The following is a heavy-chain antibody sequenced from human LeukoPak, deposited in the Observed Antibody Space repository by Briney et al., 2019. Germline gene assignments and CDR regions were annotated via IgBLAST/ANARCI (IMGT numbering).Heavy chain of an antibody. CDR1: GFTFSSYA. CDR3: ARDRQFTPFDP. CDR2: IWYDGSNK. Sequence: GGSLRLSCAASGFTFSSYAMHWVRQAPGKGLEWVAVIWYDGSNKYYADSVKGRFTISRDNSKNTLYLQMNSLRAEDTAVYYCARDRQFTPFDPWGQGTLVTVSS. J-gene: IGHJ5*02. D-gene: IGHD6-6*01. V-gene: IGHV3-33*08.